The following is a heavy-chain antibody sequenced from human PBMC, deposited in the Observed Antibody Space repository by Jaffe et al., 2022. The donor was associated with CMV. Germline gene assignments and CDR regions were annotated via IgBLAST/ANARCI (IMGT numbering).Heavy chain of an antibody. CDR2: INPNSGGT. Sequence: QVQLVQSGAEVKKPGASVKVSCKASGYTFTGYYMHWVRQAPGQGLEWMGWINPNSGGTNYAQKFQGWVTMTRDTSISTAYMELSRLRSDDTAVYYCARGQLDQALYYYYYMDVWGKGTTVTVSS. CDR3: ARGQLDQALYYYYYMDV. V-gene: IGHV1-2*04. D-gene: IGHD1-1*01. CDR1: GYTFTGYY. J-gene: IGHJ6*03.